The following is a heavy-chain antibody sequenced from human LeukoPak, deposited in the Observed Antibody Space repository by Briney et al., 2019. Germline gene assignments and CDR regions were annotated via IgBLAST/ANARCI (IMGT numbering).Heavy chain of an antibody. D-gene: IGHD3-3*01. CDR3: ARGRFLEWLFYYFDY. CDR2: IYYSGST. Sequence: SETLSLTCTVSGGSISSYYWGWIRQPPGKGLEWIGSIYYSGSTYYNPSLKSRVTISVDTSKNQFSLKLSSVTAADTAVYYCARGRFLEWLFYYFDYWGQGTLVTVSS. J-gene: IGHJ4*02. V-gene: IGHV4-39*01. CDR1: GGSISSYY.